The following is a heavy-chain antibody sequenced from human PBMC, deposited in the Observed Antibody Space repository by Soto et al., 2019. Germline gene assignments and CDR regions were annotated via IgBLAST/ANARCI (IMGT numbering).Heavy chain of an antibody. CDR3: ATQTFGSNSFFAT. Sequence: SQTRSRTWIAGAACIGSNFWSRVRQPPGKGLEWIGYIYFGGTTQSNPSLKGRATISLDTSKNQFTLNLASVSAADTAVYYCATQTFGSNSFFATWRQGALVT. V-gene: IGHV4-4*09. CDR1: AACIGSNF. J-gene: IGHJ5*02. D-gene: IGHD7-27*01. CDR2: IYFGGTT.